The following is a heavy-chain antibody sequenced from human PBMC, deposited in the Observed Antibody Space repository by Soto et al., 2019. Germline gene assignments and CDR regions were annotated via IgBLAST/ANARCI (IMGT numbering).Heavy chain of an antibody. D-gene: IGHD6-13*01. CDR1: GYTFTGYY. CDR3: ARRQWYSSSWYVYYYYGMDV. CDR2: INPNSGGT. V-gene: IGHV1-2*02. J-gene: IGHJ6*02. Sequence: GASVKVSCKASGYTFTGYYMRWVRQAPGQGLEWMGWINPNSGGTNYAQKFQGRVTMTRDTSISTAYMELSRLRSDDTAVYYCARRQWYSSSWYVYYYYGMDVWGQGTTVTVSS.